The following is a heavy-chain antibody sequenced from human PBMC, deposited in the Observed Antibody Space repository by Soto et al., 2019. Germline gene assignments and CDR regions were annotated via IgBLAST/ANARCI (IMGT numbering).Heavy chain of an antibody. CDR2: ISSNGGST. CDR3: GKRDYDFWSGYYMPYYGMDV. D-gene: IGHD3-3*01. CDR1: GFTFSSYA. J-gene: IGHJ6*02. Sequence: EVQLVESGGGLVQPGGSLRLSCSASGFTFSSYAMHWVRQAPGKGLEYVSAISSNGGSTYYADSVKGRFTISRDNSKNTLYLQMSSLRAEDTAVYYCGKRDYDFWSGYYMPYYGMDVWGQGTTVTVSS. V-gene: IGHV3-64D*06.